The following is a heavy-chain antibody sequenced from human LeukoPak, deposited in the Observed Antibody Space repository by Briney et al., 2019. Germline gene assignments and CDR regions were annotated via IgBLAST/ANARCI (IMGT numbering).Heavy chain of an antibody. Sequence: ASVKVSCKASAYTFTTYGISWVRQAPGQGLEWMGWIIAYNGNTNYAQKLQGRVTMTTATSTSTASMELRSLRSDDTAADYFVRDSDPVGDYWGQGTRVTVSS. V-gene: IGHV1-18*01. CDR1: AYTFTTYG. CDR3: VRDSDPVGDY. D-gene: IGHD4-23*01. J-gene: IGHJ4*02. CDR2: IIAYNGNT.